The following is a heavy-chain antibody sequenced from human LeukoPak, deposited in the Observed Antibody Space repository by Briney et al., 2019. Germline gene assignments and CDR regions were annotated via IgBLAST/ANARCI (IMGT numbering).Heavy chain of an antibody. CDR3: AREETSIVGPFDY. Sequence: GGSLRLSCAASGFTVSSNYMSWVRQAPGKGLEWVSVIYSDASTYFADSVKGRFTISRDNAKNSLYLQMNSLRAEDTAVYYCAREETSIVGPFDYWGQGTLVTVSS. V-gene: IGHV3-66*01. J-gene: IGHJ4*02. D-gene: IGHD1-26*01. CDR1: GFTVSSNY. CDR2: IYSDAST.